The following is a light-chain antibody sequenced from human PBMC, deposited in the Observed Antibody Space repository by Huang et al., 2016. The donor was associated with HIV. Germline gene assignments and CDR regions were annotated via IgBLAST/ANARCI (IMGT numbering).Light chain of an antibody. V-gene: IGKV3-20*01. J-gene: IGKJ1*01. CDR2: GAS. CDR1: QSVNSDY. Sequence: EIVLTQSPGTLSLSPGKRATLSCRASQSVNSDYLAWYEQKPGQAPRLLIYGASSRATGIPDRFSGSGSGTDFTLTISRLEPEDFAVYYCQQYGDSPTAFGQGTKVEIK. CDR3: QQYGDSPTA.